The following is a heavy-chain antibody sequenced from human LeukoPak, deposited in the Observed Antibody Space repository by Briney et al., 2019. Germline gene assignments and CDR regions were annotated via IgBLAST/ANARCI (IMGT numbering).Heavy chain of an antibody. D-gene: IGHD4-23*01. CDR2: IYSGGGT. J-gene: IGHJ4*02. Sequence: GGSLRLSCVASGFIVSSSYMSWVRQAPGMGLEWVSVIYSGGGTEYADSVKGRFTISRDNSKNTLYLQMNSLRDEDTAVYYCTRDPDHGRRTHDYWGQGTLVTVSS. CDR3: TRDPDHGRRTHDY. V-gene: IGHV3-66*01. CDR1: GFIVSSSY.